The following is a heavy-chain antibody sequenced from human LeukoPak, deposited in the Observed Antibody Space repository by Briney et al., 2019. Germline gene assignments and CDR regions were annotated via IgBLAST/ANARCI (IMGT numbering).Heavy chain of an antibody. CDR1: GFTFSSYA. D-gene: IGHD3-10*01. CDR3: ARDTTYYYDGGSSGPHYFDY. Sequence: PGGSLRLSCAASGFTFSSYAMYWVRQAPGKGPEWPAVISYDGGITHYADSVKDRFTIFRDNSKNTLFLQLNSLRGDDTAVYYCARDTTYYYDGGSSGPHYFDYWGQGTLVTVSS. CDR2: ISYDGGIT. J-gene: IGHJ4*02. V-gene: IGHV3-30*01.